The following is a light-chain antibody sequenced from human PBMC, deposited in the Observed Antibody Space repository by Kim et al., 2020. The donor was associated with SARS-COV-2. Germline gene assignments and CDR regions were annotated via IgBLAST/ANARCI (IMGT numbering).Light chain of an antibody. CDR3: ATWDDTLNGPV. CDR2: EIN. Sequence: ELTQPPSASATPGQRVSISCSGSKSDIGSNTVNWYQQLPGKAPKPLIYEINQRPSGDPDRFSGSKSGTSASLAISGLQSEDEADYVCATWDDTLNGPVFGGGTKLTVL. CDR1: KSDIGSNT. J-gene: IGLJ2*01. V-gene: IGLV1-44*01.